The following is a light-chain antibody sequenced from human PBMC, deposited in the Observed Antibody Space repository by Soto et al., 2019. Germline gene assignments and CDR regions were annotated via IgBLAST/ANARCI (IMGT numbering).Light chain of an antibody. CDR2: KVS. CDR3: MQGTHWPPT. Sequence: DVVMTQSPLSLPVILGQPASISCRSSQSLVYSDGNTYLNWFQQRPGQSPRHLIYKVSNRDSGVPDRFSGGGSDTEFTLKITRVEAEDVGIYYCMQGTHWPPTFGQGSKVEIQ. J-gene: IGKJ1*01. V-gene: IGKV2-30*01. CDR1: QSLVYSDGNTY.